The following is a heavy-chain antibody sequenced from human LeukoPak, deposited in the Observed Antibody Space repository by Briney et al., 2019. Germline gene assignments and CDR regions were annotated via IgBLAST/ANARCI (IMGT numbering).Heavy chain of an antibody. CDR3: ARDRYGWYYFDY. J-gene: IGHJ4*02. D-gene: IGHD2-8*02. CDR2: IYSGGST. CDR1: GFTVSSNY. Sequence: GGSLRLSCAASGFTVSSNYMSWVRQAPGKGLERVSVIYSGGSTYYADSVKGRFTISRDNAKNSLYLQMNSLRAEDTAVYYCARDRYGWYYFDYWGQGTLVTVSS. V-gene: IGHV3-66*01.